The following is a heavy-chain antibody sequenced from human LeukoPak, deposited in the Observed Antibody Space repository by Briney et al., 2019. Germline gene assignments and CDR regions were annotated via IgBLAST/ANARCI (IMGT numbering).Heavy chain of an antibody. CDR2: INPSGGST. V-gene: IGHV1-46*01. D-gene: IGHD3-3*01. J-gene: IGHJ4*02. Sequence: ASVKVSCKASGYTFTSYYMHWVRQAPGQGLEWMGIINPSGGSTSYAQKFQGRVTMTRDTSTSTVYMELSSLRSEDTAVYYCARAPVYDFWSGYYTDGPYFDYWGQGTLVTVSS. CDR1: GYTFTSYY. CDR3: ARAPVYDFWSGYYTDGPYFDY.